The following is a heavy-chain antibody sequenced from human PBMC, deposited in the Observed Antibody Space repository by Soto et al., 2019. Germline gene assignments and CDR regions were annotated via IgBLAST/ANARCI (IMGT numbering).Heavy chain of an antibody. V-gene: IGHV3-23*01. CDR2: ISGSGGST. CDR3: ATVTTGSVVVVAASWGYYYYGMDV. Sequence: GGSLRLSCAASGFTFSSYAMSWVRQAPGKGLEWVSAISGSGGSTYYADSVKGRFTISRDNSKNTLYLQMNSLRAEDTAVYYCATVTTGSVVVVAASWGYYYYGMDVCGQGSTVTVCS. D-gene: IGHD2-15*01. J-gene: IGHJ6*02. CDR1: GFTFSSYA.